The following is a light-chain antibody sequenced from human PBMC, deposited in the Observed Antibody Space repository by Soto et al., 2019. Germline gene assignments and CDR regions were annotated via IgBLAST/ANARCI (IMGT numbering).Light chain of an antibody. V-gene: IGKV1-39*01. CDR1: QSISIY. Sequence: DIQLTQSPSSLSASVGDRVTITCRASQSISIYLNWYQQKLGKAPKLLIYAASNLQSGVPSRFSGSGSGTDFTLTISSLQPEDFATYYGQQSYTHPSFGQGTKVEIK. CDR3: QQSYTHPS. CDR2: AAS. J-gene: IGKJ1*01.